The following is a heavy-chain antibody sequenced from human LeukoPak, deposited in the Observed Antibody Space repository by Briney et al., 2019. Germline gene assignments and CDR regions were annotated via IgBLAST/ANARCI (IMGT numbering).Heavy chain of an antibody. D-gene: IGHD4-17*01. V-gene: IGHV1-8*01. Sequence: GASVKVSCKASGYTFTSYDINWVRQATGRGLEWMGWMNPNSGNTGYAQKFQGRVTMTRNTSISTAYMELSSLRSEDTAVYYCARAGSYGDYADEGGYWGQGTLVTVSS. CDR2: MNPNSGNT. CDR3: ARAGSYGDYADEGGY. J-gene: IGHJ4*02. CDR1: GYTFTSYD.